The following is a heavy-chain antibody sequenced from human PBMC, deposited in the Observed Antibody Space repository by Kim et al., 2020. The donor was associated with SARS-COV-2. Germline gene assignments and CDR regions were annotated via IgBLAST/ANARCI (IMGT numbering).Heavy chain of an antibody. V-gene: IGHV3-30*04. CDR1: GFTFSSYA. CDR2: ISYDGSNK. J-gene: IGHJ3*02. D-gene: IGHD7-27*01. Sequence: GGSLRLSCAASGFTFSSYAMHWVRQAPGKGLEWVAVISYDGSNKYYADSVKGRFTISRDNSKNTLYLQMNSLRAEDTAVYYCARDHGRTGDGHDAFDIWGQGTMVTVSS. CDR3: ARDHGRTGDGHDAFDI.